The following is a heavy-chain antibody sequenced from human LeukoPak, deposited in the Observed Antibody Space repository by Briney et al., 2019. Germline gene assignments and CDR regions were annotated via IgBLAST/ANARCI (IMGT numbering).Heavy chain of an antibody. CDR2: ISSGSSYI. J-gene: IGHJ4*02. V-gene: IGHV3-21*01. Sequence: GGSLRLSCATSGFTFSSYSMNWVRQAPGKGLEWVSSISSGSSYIYHADYADSLKGRLTISRDSAKNSLYLQMNSLRAEDTAVYYCARAGGGHFDYWGQGTLVTVSS. D-gene: IGHD4-23*01. CDR1: GFTFSSYS. CDR3: ARAGGGHFDY.